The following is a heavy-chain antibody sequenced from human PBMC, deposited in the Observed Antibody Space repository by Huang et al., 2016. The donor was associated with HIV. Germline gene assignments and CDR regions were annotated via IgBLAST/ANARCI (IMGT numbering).Heavy chain of an antibody. J-gene: IGHJ4*02. CDR1: GYTFTSYG. CDR2: ISAYNDNR. CDR3: ARDLGPYYYDSSGYYVDY. D-gene: IGHD3-22*01. Sequence: VKVSCKASGYTFTSYGISWVRQAPGQGLEWMGWISAYNDNRNYAHKLQGRVTMTTDTSTSTAYMELRSLRSDDTAVYYCARDLGPYYYDSSGYYVDYWGQGTLVTVSS. V-gene: IGHV1-18*04.